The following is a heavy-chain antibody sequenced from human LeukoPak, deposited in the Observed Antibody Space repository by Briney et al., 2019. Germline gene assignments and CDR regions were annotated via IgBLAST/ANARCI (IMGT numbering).Heavy chain of an antibody. V-gene: IGHV4-30-2*01. CDR3: ARGGRVAGSDLFDY. CDR1: GGSISSNSYY. D-gene: IGHD6-19*01. Sequence: PSQTLCLTRTFSGGSISSNSYYWNWVRQPPGKVLGWVGYIYHSGGTYYNPSLKSRVTISVDRSKSQFSLKLRSVTAAGRAVYYCARGGRVAGSDLFDYWGQGTLVTVSS. J-gene: IGHJ4*02. CDR2: IYHSGGT.